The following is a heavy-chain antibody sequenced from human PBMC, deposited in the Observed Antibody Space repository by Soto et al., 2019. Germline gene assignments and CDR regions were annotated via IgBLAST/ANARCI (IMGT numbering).Heavy chain of an antibody. V-gene: IGHV1-3*04. CDR1: GYTFTTYA. CDR3: ARSRVRGGYYFDY. J-gene: IGHJ4*02. CDR2: INTDNGNT. Sequence: ASVKVSCKASGYTFTTYAIHWVRQAPGQSLEWMGWINTDNGNTYYSQKMKARVTITRDTSASTAYKELSRLRSEDTAVYYCARSRVRGGYYFDYWGQGALVTVSS. D-gene: IGHD3-16*01.